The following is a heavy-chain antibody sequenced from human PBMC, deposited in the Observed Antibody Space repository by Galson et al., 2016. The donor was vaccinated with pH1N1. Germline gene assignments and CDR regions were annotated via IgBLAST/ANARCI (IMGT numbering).Heavy chain of an antibody. CDR1: GYSVTHYY. Sequence: SVKVSCKAAGYSVTHYYMHWVRQAPGQGLEWMGIIDPSDGTTTYSEKFQGRISLTRDTSTNSVYMELTTLRPDDSATYFCARRYFLDYWGQGTLVTVSS. V-gene: IGHV1-46*01. CDR3: ARRYFLDY. J-gene: IGHJ4*02. CDR2: IDPSDGTT.